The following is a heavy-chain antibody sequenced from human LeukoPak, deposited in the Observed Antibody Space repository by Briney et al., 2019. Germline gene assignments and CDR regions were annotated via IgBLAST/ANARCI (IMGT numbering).Heavy chain of an antibody. D-gene: IGHD5-24*01. Sequence: GESLKISCKGSGYRFTNYWIGWVRQVPGKGLEWMGIIYPGDSDTRYSPSFQGQVTISADKSISTAYLQWSSLKASDTAMYYCARRDAYAFDIWGQGTMVTVSS. CDR2: IYPGDSDT. V-gene: IGHV5-51*01. CDR1: GYRFTNYW. CDR3: ARRDAYAFDI. J-gene: IGHJ3*02.